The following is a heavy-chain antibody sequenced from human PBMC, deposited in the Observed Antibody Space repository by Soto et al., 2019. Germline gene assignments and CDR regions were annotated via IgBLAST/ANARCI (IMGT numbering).Heavy chain of an antibody. CDR2: IYPGDSDT. V-gene: IGHV5-51*01. D-gene: IGHD1-1*01. CDR3: ARHRRMTTDGSYGLDV. CDR1: AYSFTANW. Sequence: GESLKISCKGFAYSFTANWIGWVRQMPGKGLEWMGIIYPGDSDTRYSPSFQGQVTISVDKSISTAYLQWSSLKASDTAMYYCARHRRMTTDGSYGLDVWGQGTTVTVSS. J-gene: IGHJ6*02.